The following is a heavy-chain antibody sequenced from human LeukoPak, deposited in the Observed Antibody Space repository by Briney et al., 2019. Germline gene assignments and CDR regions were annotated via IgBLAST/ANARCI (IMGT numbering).Heavy chain of an antibody. V-gene: IGHV3-21*01. D-gene: IGHD1-26*01. Sequence: GGSLRLSCAASGFSFSSYNMNWVRQPPGKGLEWVSSISSSGSFIYYADSVKGRFTISRDNAKNSLYLQINSLRAEDTAVYYCASRSGGYYFDFWGQGTQVTVSS. CDR3: ASRSGGYYFDF. CDR1: GFSFSSYN. CDR2: ISSSGSFI. J-gene: IGHJ4*02.